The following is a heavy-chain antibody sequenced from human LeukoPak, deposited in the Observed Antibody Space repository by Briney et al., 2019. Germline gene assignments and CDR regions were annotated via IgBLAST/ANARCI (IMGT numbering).Heavy chain of an antibody. D-gene: IGHD2-15*01. V-gene: IGHV3-21*01. Sequence: PGGSLRLSCAASGFAFSTYSMNWVRQAPGKGLEWVSSISSSSGYVYYADSVKGRFTISRDNAKNSLDLQMNSLRAEDTAVYYCARVRGKQVAGDMDVWGQGTTVIVSS. CDR3: ARVRGKQVAGDMDV. CDR2: ISSSSGYV. CDR1: GFAFSTYS. J-gene: IGHJ6*02.